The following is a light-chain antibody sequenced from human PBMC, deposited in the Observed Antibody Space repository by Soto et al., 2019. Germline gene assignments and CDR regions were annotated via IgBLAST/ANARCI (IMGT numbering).Light chain of an antibody. CDR1: QSVRSN. J-gene: IGKJ5*01. CDR2: CAS. Sequence: EMVLTQSPATLSLSPGERATLSCRASQSVRSNLAWCQQKPGRHPTLLIYCASTRAAGIPARFIGSGSGTKFTLTISSLQSEDFSAYYCQQYNNESPITFGQGTRLE. CDR3: QQYNNESPIT. V-gene: IGKV3-15*01.